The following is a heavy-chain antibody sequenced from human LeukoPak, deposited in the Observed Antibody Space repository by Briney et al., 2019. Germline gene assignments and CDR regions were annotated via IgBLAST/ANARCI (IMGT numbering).Heavy chain of an antibody. CDR3: ARDPYYYNSGSFAAFDI. CDR2: IKPDGDEK. J-gene: IGHJ3*02. Sequence: PGGSLRLSCAASGFTFSTYCMTSLRQTPGKGLEWVANIKPDGDEKYYVDSVKGRFTISRDNAKNSLYLQMDSLTAEDTALYYCARDPYYYNSGSFAAFDIWGQGTMVTVSS. CDR1: GFTFSTYC. V-gene: IGHV3-7*01. D-gene: IGHD3-10*01.